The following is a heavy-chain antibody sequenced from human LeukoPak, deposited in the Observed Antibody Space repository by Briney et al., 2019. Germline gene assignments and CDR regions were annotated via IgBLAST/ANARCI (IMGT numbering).Heavy chain of an antibody. Sequence: GGSLRLSCAASGFTFSSYWMSWVRQAPGKGLEWVANIKQDGSEKYYVDSVKGRFTISRNNSKNTLYLQMNSLRAEDTAVYYCARGVQSTVTTLGNYWGQGTLVTVSS. J-gene: IGHJ4*02. CDR3: ARGVQSTVTTLGNY. D-gene: IGHD4-17*01. CDR2: IKQDGSEK. CDR1: GFTFSSYW. V-gene: IGHV3-7*01.